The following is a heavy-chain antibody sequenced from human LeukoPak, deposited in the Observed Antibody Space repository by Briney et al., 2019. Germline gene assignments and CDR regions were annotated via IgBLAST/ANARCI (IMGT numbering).Heavy chain of an antibody. V-gene: IGHV3-21*01. CDR2: ISSSSSYK. Sequence: GGSLRVSCVASGFTFSSYSMNWVRQAPGKGLEWVSSISSSSSYKYYTDSVKGRFTISRDNAKNSLCLQMNSLRAEDTAVYYCARSAAGTYYWGQGTLVTVSS. D-gene: IGHD1-1*01. J-gene: IGHJ4*02. CDR1: GFTFSSYS. CDR3: ARSAAGTYY.